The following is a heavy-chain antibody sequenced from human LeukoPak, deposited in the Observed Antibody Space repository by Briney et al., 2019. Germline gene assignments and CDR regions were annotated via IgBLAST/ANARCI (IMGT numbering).Heavy chain of an antibody. CDR3: VKGWEQWLVGGYFDY. J-gene: IGHJ4*02. D-gene: IGHD6-19*01. V-gene: IGHV3-64D*09. CDR1: GFTFSSYA. CDR2: ISSNGGST. Sequence: GGSLRLSCSASGFTFSSYAMHWVRQAPGKGLEYVSAISSNGGSTYYADSVKGRFTISRDNSKNTRYLQMSSLRAEDTAVYYCVKGWEQWLVGGYFDYWGQGTLVTVSS.